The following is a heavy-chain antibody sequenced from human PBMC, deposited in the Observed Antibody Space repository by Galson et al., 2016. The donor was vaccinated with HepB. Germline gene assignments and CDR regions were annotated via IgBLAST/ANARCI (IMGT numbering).Heavy chain of an antibody. CDR3: VFDFWSGYFTMDV. Sequence: SLRLSCAASGFTFSDYYMAWIRQAPGKGLEWVSAISTSGSTKKYADSVKGRFTSSRDNAKNSVFLQMNSLRAGDTAVYYCVFDFWSGYFTMDVWGQGTTVTVSS. D-gene: IGHD3-3*01. CDR2: ISTSGSTK. CDR1: GFTFSDYY. V-gene: IGHV3-11*01. J-gene: IGHJ6*02.